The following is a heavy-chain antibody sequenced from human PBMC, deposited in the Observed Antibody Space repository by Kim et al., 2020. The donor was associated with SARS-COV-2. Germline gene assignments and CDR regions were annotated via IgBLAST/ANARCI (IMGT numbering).Heavy chain of an antibody. V-gene: IGHV1-18*01. CDR2: ISAYNGNT. D-gene: IGHD6-19*01. CDR3: ARSRYSSGWYEGFDY. J-gene: IGHJ4*02. Sequence: ASVKVSCKASGYTFTSYVISWVRQAPGQGLEWMGWISAYNGNTNYAQKLQGRVTMTTDTSTSTAYMELRSLRSDDTAVYYCARSRYSSGWYEGFDYWGQGTLVTVSS. CDR1: GYTFTSYV.